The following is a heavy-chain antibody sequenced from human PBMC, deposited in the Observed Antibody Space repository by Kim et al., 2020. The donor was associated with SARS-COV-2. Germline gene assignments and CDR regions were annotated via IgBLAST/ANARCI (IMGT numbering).Heavy chain of an antibody. J-gene: IGHJ5*02. CDR2: ISAYNGNT. CDR3: ARGRVLLWFGEINNWFDP. CDR1: GYTFTSYG. D-gene: IGHD3-10*01. V-gene: IGHV1-18*04. Sequence: ASVKVSCKASGYTFTSYGISWVRQAPGQGLEWMGWISAYNGNTNYAQKLQGRVTMTTDTSTSTAYMELRSLRSDDTAVYYCARGRVLLWFGEINNWFDPWGQGTLVTVSS.